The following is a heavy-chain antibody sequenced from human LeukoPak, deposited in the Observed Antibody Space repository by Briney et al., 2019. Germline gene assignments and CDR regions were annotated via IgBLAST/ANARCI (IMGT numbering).Heavy chain of an antibody. CDR3: ATDRDNSDWQKRFDS. D-gene: IGHD2-21*02. V-gene: IGHV3-30*04. Sequence: PGGSLRLSCAASEFTFSSYAMYWVRQSPGKGLEWVAMISDDGSDKYYRDSAKGRFTISRDTSKRTLSLQMNSLRAEDTAVYYCATDRDNSDWQKRFDSWGQGTLVTVSS. J-gene: IGHJ4*02. CDR2: ISDDGSDK. CDR1: EFTFSSYA.